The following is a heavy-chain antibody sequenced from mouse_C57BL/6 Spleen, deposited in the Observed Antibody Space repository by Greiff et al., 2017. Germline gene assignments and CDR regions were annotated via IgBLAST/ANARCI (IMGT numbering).Heavy chain of an antibody. J-gene: IGHJ1*03. V-gene: IGHV1-82*01. CDR2: IYPGDGDT. CDR1: GYAFSSSW. Sequence: QVHVKQSGPELVKPGASVKISCKASGYAFSSSWMNWVKQRPGTGLEWIGRIYPGDGDTNYNGKFKGKATLTADKSSSTAYMQLSSLTSEDSAVYFCARSGYYGSSYWYFDVWGTGTTVTVSS. CDR3: ARSGYYGSSYWYFDV. D-gene: IGHD1-1*01.